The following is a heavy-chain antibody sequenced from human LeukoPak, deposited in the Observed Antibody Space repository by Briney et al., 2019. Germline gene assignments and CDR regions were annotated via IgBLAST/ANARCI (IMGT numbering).Heavy chain of an antibody. V-gene: IGHV4-59*12. J-gene: IGHJ1*01. Sequence: SETLSLTCTVSGDSLSSYYWSWIRQPPGKGLEYVGYIYYTGSTNYNPSLKSRVTISVDTSKNQFSLKLSSVTAADTAVYYCARDLREEFQHWGQGTLVTVSS. CDR3: ARDLREEFQH. CDR2: IYYTGST. CDR1: GDSLSSYY. D-gene: IGHD1-26*01.